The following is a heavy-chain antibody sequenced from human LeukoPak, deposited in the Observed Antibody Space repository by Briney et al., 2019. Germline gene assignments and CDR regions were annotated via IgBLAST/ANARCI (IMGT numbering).Heavy chain of an antibody. J-gene: IGHJ4*02. D-gene: IGHD5-24*01. V-gene: IGHV4-39*07. CDR2: IFYSGST. Sequence: SETLSLTCSVSGGSISSTSYYWGWIRQPPGKGLEWIGSIFYSGSTYSNPSLKSRVTLSVDTSGNQFSLKLTSVTAADTALYYCARAYRDGYKFGYFDCWGQGSLVTVSS. CDR3: ARAYRDGYKFGYFDC. CDR1: GGSISSTSYY.